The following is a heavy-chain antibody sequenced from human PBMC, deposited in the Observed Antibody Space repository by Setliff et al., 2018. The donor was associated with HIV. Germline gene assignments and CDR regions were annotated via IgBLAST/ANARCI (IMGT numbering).Heavy chain of an antibody. J-gene: IGHJ3*02. D-gene: IGHD2-15*01. CDR3: ARTNGYCSGGSCYYDDAFDI. Sequence: SVKVSCKASGGTFSTYAINWVRQAPGQGLEWMGGIIPIVGIGNYAQKFQGRVTITADKSTSTAYMDLSSLRSDDTAVYYCARTNGYCSGGSCYYDDAFDIWGQGTMVTVSS. CDR2: IIPIVGIG. V-gene: IGHV1-69*10. CDR1: GGTFSTYA.